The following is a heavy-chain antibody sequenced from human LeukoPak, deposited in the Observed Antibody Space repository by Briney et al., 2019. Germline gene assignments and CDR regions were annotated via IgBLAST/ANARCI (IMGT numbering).Heavy chain of an antibody. CDR2: IKQDGSAK. J-gene: IGHJ4*02. Sequence: GGSLRLSCAASGFTFSSYSMNWVRQAPGKGLEWVASIKQDGSAKHYVDSVKGRFTISRDNAENSLFLQMDSLTVEDTAAYFCARGGPLGSYWGQGTLVTVSS. CDR3: ARGGPLGSY. V-gene: IGHV3-7*01. CDR1: GFTFSSYS. D-gene: IGHD1-26*01.